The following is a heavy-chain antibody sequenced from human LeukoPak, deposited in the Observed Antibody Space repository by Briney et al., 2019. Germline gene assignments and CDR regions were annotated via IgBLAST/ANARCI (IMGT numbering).Heavy chain of an antibody. D-gene: IGHD3-22*01. CDR3: ANSITMIVVAYDY. Sequence: PGGSLRLSCAASGFTVSSNYMSWVRQAPGKGLEWVSVIYSGGSTYYADSVKGRFTISRHNSKNTLYLQMNSLRAEDTAVYYCANSITMIVVAYDYWGQGTLVTVSS. V-gene: IGHV3-53*04. CDR2: IYSGGST. CDR1: GFTVSSNY. J-gene: IGHJ4*02.